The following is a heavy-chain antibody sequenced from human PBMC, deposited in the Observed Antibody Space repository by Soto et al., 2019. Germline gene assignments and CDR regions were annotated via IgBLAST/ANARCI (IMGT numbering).Heavy chain of an antibody. J-gene: IGHJ6*02. V-gene: IGHV3-30*18. CDR2: ISSDGSNK. Sequence: GGSLRLSCAVSGFTFSSYGMRWVRQAPGTGLGRVAVISSDGSNKYYADTMKCRFTIYKDNSNSRLDLQMNGLRAEDTAVYYCAKDQVSITIFGVVKQAGCYYNGMDVWGQGTMVTVSS. D-gene: IGHD3-3*01. CDR3: AKDQVSITIFGVVKQAGCYYNGMDV. CDR1: GFTFSSYG.